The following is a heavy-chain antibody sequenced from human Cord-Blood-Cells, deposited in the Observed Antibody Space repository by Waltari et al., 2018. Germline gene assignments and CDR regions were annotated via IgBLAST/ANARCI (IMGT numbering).Heavy chain of an antibody. CDR3: ARAGYDSSGYYFDY. D-gene: IGHD3-22*01. Sequence: QVQLVESGGGVVQPGRSLRLSCAASGVTFSSYAMHWVRQAPGKGLEWVAVISYDGSNKYYADSVKGRFTISRDNSKNTLYLQMNSLRAEDTAVYYCARAGYDSSGYYFDYWGQGTLVTVSS. CDR2: ISYDGSNK. V-gene: IGHV3-30*04. J-gene: IGHJ4*02. CDR1: GVTFSSYA.